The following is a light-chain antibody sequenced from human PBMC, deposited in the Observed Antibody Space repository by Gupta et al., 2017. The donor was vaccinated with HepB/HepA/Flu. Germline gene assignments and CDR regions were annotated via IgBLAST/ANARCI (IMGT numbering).Light chain of an antibody. Sequence: DIQMNQSPSTLPASVGDRVTITCRASQSISSWLAWYQQKPGKAPKLLIYKASSLESGVPSRFSGSGSGTEFTLTISSLQPDDFATYYCQQYNSYPLTFGGGTKVEIK. CDR3: QQYNSYPLT. J-gene: IGKJ4*01. CDR1: QSISSW. V-gene: IGKV1-5*03. CDR2: KAS.